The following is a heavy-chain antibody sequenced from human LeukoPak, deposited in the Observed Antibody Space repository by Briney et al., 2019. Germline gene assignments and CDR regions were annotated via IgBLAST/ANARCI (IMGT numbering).Heavy chain of an antibody. Sequence: SETLSLTCAVYGGSFSGYYWSWIRQPPGKGLEWIGYIYYSGSTNYNPSLKSRVTISVDTSKNQFSLKLTSVTAADTAVYYCARATAFFDIWGQGTMVTVSS. V-gene: IGHV4-59*01. CDR3: ARATAFFDI. CDR1: GGSFSGYY. J-gene: IGHJ3*02. CDR2: IYYSGST.